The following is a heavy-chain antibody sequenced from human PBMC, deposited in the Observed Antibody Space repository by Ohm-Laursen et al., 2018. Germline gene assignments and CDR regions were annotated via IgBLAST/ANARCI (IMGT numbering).Heavy chain of an antibody. J-gene: IGHJ2*01. D-gene: IGHD4-17*01. Sequence: SETLSLTCAVYGGSFSGYYWSWIRQPPGKGLEWIGEINHSGSTNYNPSLKSRVTISVDTSKNQFSLKLSSVTAADTAVYYCARKGPTVTTRYFDLWGRGTLVSVST. CDR3: ARKGPTVTTRYFDL. V-gene: IGHV4-34*01. CDR2: INHSGST. CDR1: GGSFSGYY.